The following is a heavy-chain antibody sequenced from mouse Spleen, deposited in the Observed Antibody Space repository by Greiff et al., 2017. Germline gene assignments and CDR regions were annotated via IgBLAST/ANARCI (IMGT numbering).Heavy chain of an antibody. CDR3: ASRGPYYDYDAWFAY. V-gene: IGHV5-9-3*01. D-gene: IGHD2-4*01. CDR1: GFTFSSYA. CDR2: ISSGGSYT. J-gene: IGHJ3*01. Sequence: EVKVVESGGGLVKPGGSLKLSCAASGFTFSSYAMSWVRQTPEKRLEWVATISSGGSYTYYPDSVKGRFTISRDNAKNTLYLQMSSLRSEDTAMYYCASRGPYYDYDAWFAYWGQGTLVTVSA.